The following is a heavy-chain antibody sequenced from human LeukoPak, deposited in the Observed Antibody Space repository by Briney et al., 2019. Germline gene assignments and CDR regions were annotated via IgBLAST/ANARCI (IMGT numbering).Heavy chain of an antibody. CDR1: GYTFTGYY. D-gene: IGHD3-10*01. Sequence: ASVKVSCKASGYTFTGYYMFWVRQAPGQGLEWVGCINPNSGGTNYAQKFQGRVTMTRDTSISTAYMELNRLTSDDTAVYYCARDQCGSGSLYYFDYWGQGTLVTVSS. CDR2: INPNSGGT. J-gene: IGHJ4*02. V-gene: IGHV1-2*02. CDR3: ARDQCGSGSLYYFDY.